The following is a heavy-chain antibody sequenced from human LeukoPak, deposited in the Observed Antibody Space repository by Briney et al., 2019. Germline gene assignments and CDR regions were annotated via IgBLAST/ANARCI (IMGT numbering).Heavy chain of an antibody. CDR1: GFTFSSDL. CDR2: IKQDGSER. J-gene: IGHJ5*02. D-gene: IGHD2-2*01. Sequence: GGSLRLSCAASGFTFSSDLMTWVRQAPGKGLEWVADIKQDGSERHYVDSVKGRFTISRDNAKNSLYLQMNSLRAEDTAVYYCVRGGFTTSWYWYHWGQGALVTVSS. V-gene: IGHV3-7*01. CDR3: VRGGFTTSWYWYH.